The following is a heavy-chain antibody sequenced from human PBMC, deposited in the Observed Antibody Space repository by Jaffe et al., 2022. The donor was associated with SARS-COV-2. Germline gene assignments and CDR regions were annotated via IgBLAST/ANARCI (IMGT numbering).Heavy chain of an antibody. CDR2: ISSSSSYI. V-gene: IGHV3-21*01. CDR1: GFTFSSYS. CDR3: ARLGYCSGGSCYPMMGYFDY. Sequence: EVQLVESGGGLVKPGGSLRLSCAASGFTFSSYSMNWVRQAPGKGLEWVSSISSSSSYIYYADSVKGRFTISRDNAKNSLYLQMNSLRAEDTAVYYCARLGYCSGGSCYPMMGYFDYWGQGTLVTVSS. D-gene: IGHD2-15*01. J-gene: IGHJ4*02.